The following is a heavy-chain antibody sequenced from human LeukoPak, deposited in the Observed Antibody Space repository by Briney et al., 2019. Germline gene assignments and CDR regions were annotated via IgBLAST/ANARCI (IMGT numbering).Heavy chain of an antibody. J-gene: IGHJ6*02. V-gene: IGHV3-30-3*01. CDR2: ISYDGSNK. D-gene: IGHD2-2*01. CDR3: AGSSTSCYLSCYYYGMGV. Sequence: GRSLRLSCAASGFTFSSYAMHWVRQAPGKGLEWVAVISYDGSNKYYADSVKGRFTISRDNSKNTLYLQMNSLRAEDTAVYYCAGSSTSCYLSCYYYGMGVWGRGTTVTVSS. CDR1: GFTFSSYA.